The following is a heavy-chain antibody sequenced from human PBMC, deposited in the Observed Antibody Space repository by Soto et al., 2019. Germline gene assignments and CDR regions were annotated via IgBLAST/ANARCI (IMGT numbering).Heavy chain of an antibody. CDR3: AKLKVSPDYYDNSGHPDAFDI. D-gene: IGHD3-22*01. Sequence: GGSLRLSCAASGFTFSSYAMSWVRQAPGKGLEWVSAISGSGGSTHYADSVKGRFTISRDNSKNTLYLQMDSLRAEDTAVYYCAKLKVSPDYYDNSGHPDAFDIWGQGTMVTVSS. J-gene: IGHJ3*02. V-gene: IGHV3-23*01. CDR2: ISGSGGST. CDR1: GFTFSSYA.